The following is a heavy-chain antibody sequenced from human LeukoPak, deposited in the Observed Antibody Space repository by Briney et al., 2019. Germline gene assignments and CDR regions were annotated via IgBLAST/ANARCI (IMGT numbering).Heavy chain of an antibody. CDR3: ARLTGGDPWQQRGWFDP. D-gene: IGHD2-21*02. CDR1: GYTFTSYY. V-gene: IGHV1-46*01. CDR2: INPSGGST. J-gene: IGHJ5*02. Sequence: ASVKVSCKASGYTFTSYYMHWVRQAPGQGLEWMGIINPSGGSTSYAQKFQGRVTMTRDTSTSTVYMELSSLRSEDTAVYYCARLTGGDPWQQRGWFDPWGQGTLVTVSS.